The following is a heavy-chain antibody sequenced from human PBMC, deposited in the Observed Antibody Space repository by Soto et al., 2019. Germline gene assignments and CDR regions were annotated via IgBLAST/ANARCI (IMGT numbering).Heavy chain of an antibody. Sequence: ASVKVSCKASGYTFTDYYMHWVRQAPGQGLEWMGWINPKTGGTNYVQKFQGRVTMTRDTSITTAYMELSRLRSDATAVYYCARDVVGSDYFDSWGQGTLVTVSS. D-gene: IGHD1-26*01. CDR1: GYTFTDYY. CDR3: ARDVVGSDYFDS. J-gene: IGHJ4*02. CDR2: INPKTGGT. V-gene: IGHV1-2*02.